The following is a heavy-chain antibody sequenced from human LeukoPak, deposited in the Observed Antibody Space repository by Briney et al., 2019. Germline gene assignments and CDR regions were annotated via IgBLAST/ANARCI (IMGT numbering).Heavy chain of an antibody. V-gene: IGHV1-18*01. D-gene: IGHD3-10*01. CDR2: ISAYNGNT. J-gene: IGHJ4*02. Sequence: ASVKVSCKASGYTFTSYGISRVRQAPGQGLEWMGWISAYNGNTKYAQKLQGRVTTTTDTSTSTAYMELRSLRSDDTAVYYCARDRGDYYGSGSYYKHSDYWGQGTLVTVSS. CDR1: GYTFTSYG. CDR3: ARDRGDYYGSGSYYKHSDY.